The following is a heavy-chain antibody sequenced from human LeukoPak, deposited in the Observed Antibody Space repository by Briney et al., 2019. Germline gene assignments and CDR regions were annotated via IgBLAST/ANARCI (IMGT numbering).Heavy chain of an antibody. CDR3: ARGGYSYGLDYYYYYMDV. J-gene: IGHJ6*03. Sequence: PSETLSLTCIVSGVSIRSGDYYWGWIRQPPGKGLEWIGCMSSGGSIFYNPSLKNRVTILVDTSKNHFSLKLSSVTAADTAVYYCARGGYSYGLDYYYYYMDVWGKGTTVTVSS. CDR2: MSSGGSI. V-gene: IGHV4-39*07. D-gene: IGHD5-18*01. CDR1: GVSIRSGDYY.